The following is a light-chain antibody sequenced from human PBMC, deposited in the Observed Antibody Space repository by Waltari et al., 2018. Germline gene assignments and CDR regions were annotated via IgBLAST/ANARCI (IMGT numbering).Light chain of an antibody. Sequence: QSALAQPASVSGSPGQSIPIPCTGTSRDVGGYNYVSWYQQRPGKAPKLIIYDVSRRPSGVSYRFSGSKSGNTASLTISGLQAEDEADYHCSSYTSSSTLVFGGGTKLTVL. CDR3: SSYTSSSTLV. J-gene: IGLJ2*01. V-gene: IGLV2-14*03. CDR1: SRDVGGYNY. CDR2: DVS.